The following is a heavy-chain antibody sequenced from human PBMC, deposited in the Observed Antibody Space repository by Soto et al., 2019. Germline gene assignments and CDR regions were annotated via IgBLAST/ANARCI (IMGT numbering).Heavy chain of an antibody. Sequence: ASVKVSCKASGGTFSNYAISWVRQAPGQGLEWMGGIILPFGTANYAQKFQGRVTITADESMTTTYMELSGLRSEDTAVYYCARGPDYAGYFAYWGQGTLVPVSS. J-gene: IGHJ4*02. CDR3: ARGPDYAGYFAY. V-gene: IGHV1-69*13. CDR1: GGTFSNYA. D-gene: IGHD4-17*01. CDR2: IILPFGTA.